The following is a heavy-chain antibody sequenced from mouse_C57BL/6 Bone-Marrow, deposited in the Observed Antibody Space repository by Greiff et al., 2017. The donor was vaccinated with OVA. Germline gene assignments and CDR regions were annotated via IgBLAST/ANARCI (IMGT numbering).Heavy chain of an antibody. D-gene: IGHD3-1*01. CDR3: ARWRCWAFAY. CDR1: GYTFTSSW. Sequence: QVQLPQPGAELVKPGASVKMSCKASGYTFTSSWLTWVTQRPGPALEWIGDLFPGSVSTNYTEKFKSKATLTVDTSSSTAYMQLSSLTSEDSAVYYCARWRCWAFAYWGQGTLVTVSA. CDR2: LFPGSVST. V-gene: IGHV1-55*01. J-gene: IGHJ3*01.